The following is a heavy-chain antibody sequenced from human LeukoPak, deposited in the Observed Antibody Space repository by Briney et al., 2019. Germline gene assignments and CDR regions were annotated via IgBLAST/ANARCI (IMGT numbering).Heavy chain of an antibody. CDR1: GGSFSGYY. CDR2: INHSGST. Sequence: KASETLSLTCAVYGGSFSGYYWSWIRQPPGKGLEWTGEINHSGSTNYNPSLKSRVTISVDTSRNQFSLKLSSVTAADTTVYYCARHGSVSGGRFPNCYFDYWGQGTLVTVSS. V-gene: IGHV4-34*01. J-gene: IGHJ4*02. D-gene: IGHD3-10*01. CDR3: ARHGSVSGGRFPNCYFDY.